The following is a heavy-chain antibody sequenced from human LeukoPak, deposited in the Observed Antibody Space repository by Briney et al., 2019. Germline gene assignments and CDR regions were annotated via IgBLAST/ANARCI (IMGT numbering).Heavy chain of an antibody. CDR3: ARDPADDGYNPAYYFDY. CDR2: IYYSGST. D-gene: IGHD5-24*01. J-gene: IGHJ4*02. CDR1: GGSISSGDYY. V-gene: IGHV4-30-4*01. Sequence: SETLSLTCTVSGGSISSGDYYWSWIRQPPGKGLEWIGYIYYSGSTYYNPSLKGRVTISVDTSKNQFSLKLSSVAAADTAVYYCARDPADDGYNPAYYFDYWGQGTLVTVSS.